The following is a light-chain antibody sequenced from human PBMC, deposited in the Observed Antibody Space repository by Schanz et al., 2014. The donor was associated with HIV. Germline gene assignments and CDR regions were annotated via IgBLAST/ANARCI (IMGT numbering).Light chain of an antibody. CDR3: GSYTFASTPYV. Sequence: QSVLTQPPSVSGAPGQRVTISCTGSSSNIGAGYDVHWYQQLPGTAPKLLIYRNDQRPSGVPDRLSGSKSGNTASLTISGLQAEDEADYYCGSYTFASTPYVFGSGTKLTVL. V-gene: IGLV1-40*01. CDR1: SSNIGAGYD. J-gene: IGLJ1*01. CDR2: RND.